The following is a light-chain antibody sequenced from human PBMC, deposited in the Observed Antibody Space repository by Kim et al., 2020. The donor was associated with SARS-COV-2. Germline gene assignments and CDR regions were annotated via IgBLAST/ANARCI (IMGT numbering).Light chain of an antibody. Sequence: YYASWFQQKPGQAPLLVIYGQDNRPSGIPDRFSGSSSGNAASLTITGAQAEDEADYYCNSRDSSGNHWVFGGGTQLTVL. V-gene: IGLV3-19*01. CDR3: NSRDSSGNHWV. J-gene: IGLJ3*02. CDR1: YY. CDR2: GQD.